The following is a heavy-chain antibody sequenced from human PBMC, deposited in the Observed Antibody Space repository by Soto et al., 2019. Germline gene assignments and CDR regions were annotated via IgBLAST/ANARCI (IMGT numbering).Heavy chain of an antibody. D-gene: IGHD3-16*01. Sequence: QVQLVESGGGVVQPGRSLRLSCAASGFTFSSYATHWVRQAPGKGLEWVAVISYDGSNKYYADSVKGRFTISRDNSKNTLYLQMNSLRAEDTAVYYCARDGLLGYFDYWGQGTLVTVSS. CDR3: ARDGLLGYFDY. CDR2: ISYDGSNK. V-gene: IGHV3-30-3*01. CDR1: GFTFSSYA. J-gene: IGHJ4*02.